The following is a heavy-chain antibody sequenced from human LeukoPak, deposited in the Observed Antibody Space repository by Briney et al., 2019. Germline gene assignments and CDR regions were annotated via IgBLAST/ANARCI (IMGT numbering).Heavy chain of an antibody. J-gene: IGHJ1*01. V-gene: IGHV4-34*01. Sequence: TSETLSLTCAVYGGSFSGYYWSWIRQPPGKGLEWIGEINHSGSTNYNPSLKSRVTISVDTSKNQFSLKLSSVTAADTAVYYCARGGGRGSGWYSLEYFQHWGQGTLVTVSS. CDR2: INHSGST. CDR3: ARGGGRGSGWYSLEYFQH. D-gene: IGHD6-19*01. CDR1: GGSFSGYY.